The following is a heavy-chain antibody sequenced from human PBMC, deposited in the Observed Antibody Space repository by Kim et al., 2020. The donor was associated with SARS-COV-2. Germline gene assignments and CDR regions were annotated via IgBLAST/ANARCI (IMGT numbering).Heavy chain of an antibody. CDR3: ARDMSFGAFALDH. D-gene: IGHD3-10*01. CDR2: ISPGAGSAIA. CDR1: GYRFSNYY. V-gene: IGHV1-46*01. Sequence: ASVKVSCKTSGYRFSNYYINWVRQAPGQGLEWLGVISPGAGSAIASYAPEFRGRLTVTRDTSTGTVYMDLTSLTSEDTAVYYCARDMSFGAFALDHWGQG. J-gene: IGHJ4*02.